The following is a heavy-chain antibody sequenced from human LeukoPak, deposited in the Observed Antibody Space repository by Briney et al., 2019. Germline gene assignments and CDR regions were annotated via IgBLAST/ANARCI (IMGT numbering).Heavy chain of an antibody. J-gene: IGHJ4*02. V-gene: IGHV3-23*01. Sequence: PGGSLRLSCAASGFTFSSYAMSWVRQAPGKGLEWVSSISGSGGSTYYAASVKGRFTISRDNSKNTLYMQMNSLRAEDTAVYYCAKDTPYSSGWYGTEFDYWGQGTLVTVSS. CDR3: AKDTPYSSGWYGTEFDY. CDR1: GFTFSSYA. D-gene: IGHD6-19*01. CDR2: ISGSGGST.